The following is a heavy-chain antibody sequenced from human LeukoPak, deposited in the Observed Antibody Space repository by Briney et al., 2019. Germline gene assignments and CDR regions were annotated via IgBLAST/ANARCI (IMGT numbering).Heavy chain of an antibody. CDR3: AKVTTDYGDYNHYYYGMDV. J-gene: IGHJ6*04. CDR1: GCSFSSYY. Sequence: GGSLRLSCAASGCSFSSYYWNWVRQPPGKGLEWVSSISNSSSYIYYADSVQGRFTISRDNAKNPLYLQMNRLRAEDTAGYHCAKVTTDYGDYNHYYYGMDVWGKGTRVTVS. V-gene: IGHV3-21*04. CDR2: ISNSSSYI. D-gene: IGHD4-17*01.